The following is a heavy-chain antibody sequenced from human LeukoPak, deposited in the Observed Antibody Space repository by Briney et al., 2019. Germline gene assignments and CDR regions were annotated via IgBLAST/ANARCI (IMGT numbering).Heavy chain of an antibody. J-gene: IGHJ4*02. CDR3: ARRAPSPYGSGSYSVTPFDY. D-gene: IGHD3-10*01. V-gene: IGHV1-18*01. Sequence: AALKDSCKPSRYSFTSASISWVPQRLEQGLEWMGWISAYNGNTNSAQKLQGRVTMTTDTSTSTAYMELRSLRSDDTAVYYCARRAPSPYGSGSYSVTPFDYWGQGTLVTVSS. CDR2: ISAYNGNT. CDR1: RYSFTSAS.